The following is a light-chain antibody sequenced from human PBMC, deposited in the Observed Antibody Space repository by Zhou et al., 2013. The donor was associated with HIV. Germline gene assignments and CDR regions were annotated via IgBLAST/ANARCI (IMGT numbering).Light chain of an antibody. V-gene: IGKV3-15*01. CDR2: GAS. J-gene: IGKJ1*01. Sequence: VMTQSPATLSVFLGERVTLSCRASQSVSSILAWYQQKPGQAPRLLIYGASTRATGIPAKFSGSGSGTEFTLTISSVQSEDFGVYYCLQYDNWPPTFGQGTKVEIK. CDR3: LQYDNWPPT. CDR1: QSVSSI.